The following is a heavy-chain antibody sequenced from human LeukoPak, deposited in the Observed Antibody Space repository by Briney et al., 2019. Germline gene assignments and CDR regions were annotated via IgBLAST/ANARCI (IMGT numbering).Heavy chain of an antibody. J-gene: IGHJ6*03. Sequence: SETLSLTCAVYGGSFSGHYWSWIRQPPGKGLEWVGEINHSGNTNYNPSLKSRVTVSVDTSKNQFSLNLSSVTAADTAVYYCASRGGYKFRFSDYYYDYMDLWANGTTVTVSS. CDR2: INHSGNT. CDR1: GGSFSGHY. V-gene: IGHV4-34*01. CDR3: ASRGGYKFRFSDYYYDYMDL. D-gene: IGHD5-24*01.